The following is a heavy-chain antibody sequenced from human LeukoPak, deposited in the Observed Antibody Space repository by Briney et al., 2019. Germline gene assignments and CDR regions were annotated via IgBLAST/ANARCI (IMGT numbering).Heavy chain of an antibody. V-gene: IGHV4-39*01. D-gene: IGHD3-10*01. CDR1: GSSISSSSYY. Sequence: SETLSLTCTVSGSSISSSSYYWGWIRQPPGKGLEWIGSIYYSGSTYYNPSLKSRVTISVDTSKNQFSLKLSSVTAADTAVYYCARHRNYGSGSFDYWGQGTLVTVSS. CDR3: ARHRNYGSGSFDY. CDR2: IYYSGST. J-gene: IGHJ4*02.